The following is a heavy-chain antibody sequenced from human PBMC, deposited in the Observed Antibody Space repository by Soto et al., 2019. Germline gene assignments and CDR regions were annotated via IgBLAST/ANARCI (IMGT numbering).Heavy chain of an antibody. J-gene: IGHJ4*02. Sequence: QVQLVQSGAEVKKPGSSVKVSCKASGGTFSSDSFSWVRQAPGQGLEWMGGIIPMFDTPIYAQKFQDRVTITADESTSTAYMQLSSLRSGDTAGYYCARYGGLERDLNYWGQGSLVTVSS. CDR1: GGTFSSDS. V-gene: IGHV1-69*12. CDR3: ARYGGLERDLNY. D-gene: IGHD4-17*01. CDR2: IIPMFDTP.